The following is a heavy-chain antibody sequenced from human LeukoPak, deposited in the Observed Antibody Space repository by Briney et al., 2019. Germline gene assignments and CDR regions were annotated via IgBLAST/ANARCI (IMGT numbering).Heavy chain of an antibody. CDR1: GGSISSYY. CDR3: ARDSRRDGYNLDY. V-gene: IGHV4-59*12. J-gene: IGHJ4*02. Sequence: SETLSLTCTVSGGSISSYYWSWIRQPPGKGLEWIGYIYYSGSTNYNPSLKSRVTISVDTSKNQFSLKLSSVTAADTAVYYCARDSRRDGYNLDYWGRGTLVTVSS. CDR2: IYYSGST. D-gene: IGHD5-24*01.